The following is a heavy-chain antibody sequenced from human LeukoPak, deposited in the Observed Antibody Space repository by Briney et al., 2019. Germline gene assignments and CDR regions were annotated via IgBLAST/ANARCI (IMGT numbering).Heavy chain of an antibody. Sequence: GSLRLSCAASGFTFSSYSMNWVRQAPGKGLEWVSSISSSSSYIYYADSVKGRFTISRDNAKNSLYLQMNSLRAEDTAVYYCARDRNWGSVFDYWGQGTLVTVSS. CDR1: GFTFSSYS. V-gene: IGHV3-21*01. D-gene: IGHD7-27*01. CDR3: ARDRNWGSVFDY. J-gene: IGHJ4*02. CDR2: ISSSSSYI.